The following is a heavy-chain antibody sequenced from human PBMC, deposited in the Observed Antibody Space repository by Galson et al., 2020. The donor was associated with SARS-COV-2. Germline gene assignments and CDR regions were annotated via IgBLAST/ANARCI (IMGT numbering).Heavy chain of an antibody. D-gene: IGHD6-13*01. J-gene: IGHJ6*02. Sequence: TGGSLRISCAASGFTFSSYTMHWVRQAPGKGLEWVAVISYDGSNKYHADSVKGRFTISRDNSKNTLFLQMNSLRGEDAAVYYCARGSRSWNFVPYGMDAWGQGTTVTVSS. V-gene: IGHV3-30-3*01. CDR2: ISYDGSNK. CDR1: GFTFSSYT. CDR3: ARGSRSWNFVPYGMDA.